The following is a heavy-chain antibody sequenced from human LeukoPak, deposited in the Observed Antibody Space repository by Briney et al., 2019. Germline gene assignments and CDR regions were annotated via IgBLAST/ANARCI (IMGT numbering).Heavy chain of an antibody. CDR3: ASDSPFVRGQGWFDP. V-gene: IGHV3-7*01. D-gene: IGHD6-6*01. Sequence: PGGSLRLSCAASGFTFSNYWMSWVRQAPGKGLEWVANIKQDGSEKYYVESVKGRFTISRDNAKNSLYLQMNSLRAEDTAVYYCASDSPFVRGQGWFDPWGQGTLVIVSS. J-gene: IGHJ5*02. CDR2: IKQDGSEK. CDR1: GFTFSNYW.